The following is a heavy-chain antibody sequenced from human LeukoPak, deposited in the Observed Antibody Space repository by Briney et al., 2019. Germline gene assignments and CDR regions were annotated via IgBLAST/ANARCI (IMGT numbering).Heavy chain of an antibody. J-gene: IGHJ4*02. D-gene: IGHD3-22*01. CDR1: GGSISSYY. CDR2: IYYSGST. CDR3: ARQYYYDSSPFDY. Sequence: SETLSLTCTVSGGSISSYYWSWIRQPPGKGLEWIGYIYYSGSTNYNPSLKSRVTISVDTSKNQFSLKLSSVTAADTAVYYCARQYYYDSSPFDYWGQGTLVTVSS. V-gene: IGHV4-59*08.